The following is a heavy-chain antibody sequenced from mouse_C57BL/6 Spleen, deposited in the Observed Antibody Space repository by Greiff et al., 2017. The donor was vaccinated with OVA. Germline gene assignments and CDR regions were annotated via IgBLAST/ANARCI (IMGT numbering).Heavy chain of an antibody. J-gene: IGHJ4*01. CDR2: INPNNGGT. CDR3: ARRGYDSNYEDYAMDY. CDR1: GYTFTDYY. V-gene: IGHV1-26*01. Sequence: EVQLQQSGPELVKPGASVKISCKASGYTFTDYYMNWVKQSHGKSLEWIGDINPNNGGTSYNQKFKGKATLTVDKSSSTAYMELRSLTSEDSAVYYCARRGYDSNYEDYAMDYWGQGTSVTVSS. D-gene: IGHD2-5*01.